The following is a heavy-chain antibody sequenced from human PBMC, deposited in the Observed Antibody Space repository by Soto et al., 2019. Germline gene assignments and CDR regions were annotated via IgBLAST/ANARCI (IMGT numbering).Heavy chain of an antibody. CDR2: INPGDSDV. J-gene: IGHJ6*04. Sequence: PGESLKISCRGSGYRFSNYWIAWVRQMPGKGLEWMGIINPGDSDVRYSPSFHGQVTISVDMSVTTAYLQWSNLRASDTAMYYCARHNYGPYVGYYYPMGVWGKGTTVTVSS. V-gene: IGHV5-51*01. CDR3: ARHNYGPYVGYYYPMGV. CDR1: GYRFSNYW. D-gene: IGHD4-17*01.